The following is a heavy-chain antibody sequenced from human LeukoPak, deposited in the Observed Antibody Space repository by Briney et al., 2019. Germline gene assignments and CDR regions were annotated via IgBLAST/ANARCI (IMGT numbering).Heavy chain of an antibody. J-gene: IGHJ4*02. CDR3: ARAGNVGVVDY. V-gene: IGHV3-7*01. CDR1: GFTFSNYW. CDR2: INHDGSAE. D-gene: IGHD1-26*01. Sequence: GGSLRLSCAVSGFTFSNYWMSWVRQAPEKGLEWVANINHDGSAEYYVDSVKGRFTISRDNVKNSLYLQMDSLRAEDTAVYYCARAGNVGVVDYWGQGTLVTVSS.